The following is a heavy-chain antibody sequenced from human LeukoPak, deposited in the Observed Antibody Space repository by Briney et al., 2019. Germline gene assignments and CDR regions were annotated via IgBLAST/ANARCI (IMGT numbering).Heavy chain of an antibody. CDR3: ARDGIQLWSSFDY. CDR1: GFTFSSYA. CDR2: SSSNCGST. J-gene: IGHJ4*02. V-gene: IGHV3-64*01. D-gene: IGHD5-18*01. Sequence: TGGSLRLSCAASGFTFSSYAMHWVRQAPGRGLEYVSASSSNCGSTYYANSVKGRFTISRDNSKNTLYLQMGSLRAEDMAVYYCARDGIQLWSSFDYWGQGTLVTVSS.